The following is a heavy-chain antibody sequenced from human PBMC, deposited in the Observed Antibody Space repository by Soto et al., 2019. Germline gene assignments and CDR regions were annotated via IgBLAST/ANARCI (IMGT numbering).Heavy chain of an antibody. D-gene: IGHD3-10*01. J-gene: IGHJ4*02. CDR3: TTDLRIPDGSGSYYNGIDY. V-gene: IGHV3-15*01. CDR2: IKSKTDGGTT. CDR1: GFTFSNAW. Sequence: GESLKISCAASGFTFSNAWMSWVRQAPGKGLEWVGRIKSKTDGGTTDYAAPVKGRFTISRDDSKNTLYLQMNSLKTEDTAVYYCTTDLRIPDGSGSYYNGIDYWGQGTLVTVSS.